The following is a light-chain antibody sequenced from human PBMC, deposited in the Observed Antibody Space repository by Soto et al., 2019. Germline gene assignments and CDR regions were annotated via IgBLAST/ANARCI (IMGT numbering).Light chain of an antibody. CDR1: TSDVGGYPY. V-gene: IGLV2-14*01. J-gene: IGLJ2*01. Sequence: QAVLTQPAAVSGSPGQSITISCTGTTSDVGGYPYVSWYQQHPGKAPKVIIYEVSNRPAGVSNRFSGSKSGNTASLTISGLQAEDEADYYCSSYTRTTTLVVFGGGTKLPVL. CDR2: EVS. CDR3: SSYTRTTTLVV.